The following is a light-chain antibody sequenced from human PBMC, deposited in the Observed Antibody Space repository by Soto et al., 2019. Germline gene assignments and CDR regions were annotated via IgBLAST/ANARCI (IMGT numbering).Light chain of an antibody. CDR2: VGTGGIVG. Sequence: QLVLTQPPSASASLGASVTLTCTLSSGYSNYKVDWYQQRPGKGPRFVMRVGTGGIVGSKGDGIPDRFSVLGSGLNRYLTIKNIQEEDESDYHCGADHGSGSNVVFGGGTKLT. J-gene: IGLJ2*01. CDR3: GADHGSGSNVV. CDR1: SGYSNYK. V-gene: IGLV9-49*01.